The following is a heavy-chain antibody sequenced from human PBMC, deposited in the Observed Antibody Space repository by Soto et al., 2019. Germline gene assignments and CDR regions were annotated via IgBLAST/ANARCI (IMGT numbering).Heavy chain of an antibody. CDR3: APHDYGDYGEFDY. J-gene: IGHJ4*02. V-gene: IGHV3-66*01. D-gene: IGHD4-17*01. Sequence: EVQLVESGGGLVQAGGSLRLSCAASGFTVSSNYMSWVRQAPGKGLEWVSVIYSGGSTYYADSVKGRFTISRDNSKNTLYLQMNSLRAEDTAVYYCAPHDYGDYGEFDYWGQGTLVTVSS. CDR2: IYSGGST. CDR1: GFTVSSNY.